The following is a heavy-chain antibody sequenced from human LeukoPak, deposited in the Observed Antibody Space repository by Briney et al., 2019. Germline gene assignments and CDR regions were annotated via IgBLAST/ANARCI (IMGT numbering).Heavy chain of an antibody. J-gene: IGHJ4*02. D-gene: IGHD1-26*01. CDR3: ARGWELLNFDY. CDR2: IYYSGST. CDR1: GGFNGYH. V-gene: IGHV4-59*01. Sequence: SETLSLTCAVHGGFNGYHWSWIRQPPGKGLEWIGYIYYSGSTNYNPSLKSRVTISVDTSKNQFSLKLSSVTAADTAVYYCARGWELLNFDYWGQGTLVTVSS.